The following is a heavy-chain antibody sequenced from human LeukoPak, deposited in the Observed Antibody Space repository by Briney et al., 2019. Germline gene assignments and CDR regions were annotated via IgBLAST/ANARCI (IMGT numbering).Heavy chain of an antibody. V-gene: IGHV1-2*04. D-gene: IGHD3-22*01. CDR2: INPFSGGT. J-gene: IGHJ4*02. CDR1: GYSFTDYY. CDR3: ARGGYDLDY. Sequence: ASVKVSCKASGYSFTDYYIHWVRQAPGQGLEWMGWINPFSGGTKYAQKFQGWVTMTRDTSISTAYMELSRLTSVDTAVYYCARGGYDLDYWGQGTLVTVSS.